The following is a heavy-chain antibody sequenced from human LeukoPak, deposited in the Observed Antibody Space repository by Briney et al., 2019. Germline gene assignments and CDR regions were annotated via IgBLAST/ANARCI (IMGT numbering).Heavy chain of an antibody. Sequence: SETLSLTCTVSGGSINSYYWSWIRQPPGKGLEWIGYIYYSGSTNYNPSLKSRVTISVDTSKNQFSLKLSSVTAADTAVYYCARDYDSSGYDAFDIWGQGTMVTVSS. V-gene: IGHV4-59*01. D-gene: IGHD3-22*01. CDR2: IYYSGST. CDR3: ARDYDSSGYDAFDI. CDR1: GGSINSYY. J-gene: IGHJ3*02.